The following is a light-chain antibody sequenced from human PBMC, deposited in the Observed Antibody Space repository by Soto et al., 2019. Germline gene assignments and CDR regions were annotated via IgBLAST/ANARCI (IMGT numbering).Light chain of an antibody. V-gene: IGKV1-27*01. CDR2: AAS. CDR3: QKYDSALGT. CDR1: QGISNY. J-gene: IGKJ1*01. Sequence: DIQMTQSPSSLSASVGDRVTITCRATQGISNYLAWYQQKPGKVPKLLIYAASTLQSGVPSRFSGSGSGTDFTLTISSLQHEDVDTYYCQKYDSALGTLGQGTKVDIK.